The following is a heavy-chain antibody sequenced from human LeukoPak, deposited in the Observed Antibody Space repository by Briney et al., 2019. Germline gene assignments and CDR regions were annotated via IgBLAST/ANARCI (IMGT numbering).Heavy chain of an antibody. CDR2: IWYDGSNK. CDR1: RFTFSNYG. CDR3: AKGLKFYYYYGMDV. V-gene: IGHV3-33*03. J-gene: IGHJ6*02. D-gene: IGHD3-16*01. Sequence: GGSLRLSCAASRFTFSNYGMHWVRQAPGKGLEWVAVIWYDGSNKYYADSVKGRFTISRDNSKNTLYLQMNSLRAEDTAVYYCAKGLKFYYYYGMDVWGQGTTVTVSS.